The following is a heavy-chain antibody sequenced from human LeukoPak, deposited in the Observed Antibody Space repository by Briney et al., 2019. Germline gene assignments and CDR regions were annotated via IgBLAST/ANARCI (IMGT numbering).Heavy chain of an antibody. CDR2: IVPIFGTA. D-gene: IGHD2-21*01. V-gene: IGHV1-69*01. CDR1: GGTFTSYA. CDR3: ARGCPPYCGGDCRAATAGQTAKCYFDY. Sequence: ASVKVSCKASGGTFTSYAISWVREAPGQGLEWMGGIVPIFGTANYAHTFQGRVTITADESTSTAYMELSSLRSEDTAVYYCARGCPPYCGGDCRAATAGQTAKCYFDYWGQGTLVTVPS. J-gene: IGHJ4*02.